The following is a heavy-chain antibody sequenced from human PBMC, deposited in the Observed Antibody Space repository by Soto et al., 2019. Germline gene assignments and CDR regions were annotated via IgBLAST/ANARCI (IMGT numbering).Heavy chain of an antibody. CDR2: IYYSGST. D-gene: IGHD4-17*01. CDR1: GGSISSSSYY. CDR3: ASLSRSTVTFDY. Sequence: SETLSLTCTVSGGSISSSSYYWGWIRQPPGKGLEWIGSIYYSGSTYYNPSLKSRVTISVDTSKNQFSLKLSSVTAADTAVYYCASLSRSTVTFDYWGQGTLVTVSS. J-gene: IGHJ4*02. V-gene: IGHV4-39*01.